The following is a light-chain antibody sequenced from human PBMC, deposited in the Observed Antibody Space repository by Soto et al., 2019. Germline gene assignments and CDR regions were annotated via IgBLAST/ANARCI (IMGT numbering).Light chain of an antibody. CDR2: GTS. CDR1: QNVGID. CDR3: QQCNDWPLT. Sequence: ETVMTQSPATLSVSPGERATLSCRASQNVGIDLAWFQQKPGQAPRLLIYGTSIRATGIPARFSASGSGTEFTLTINSLQSEDFAVYYCQQCNDWPLTFGGGTKVEIK. V-gene: IGKV3-15*01. J-gene: IGKJ4*01.